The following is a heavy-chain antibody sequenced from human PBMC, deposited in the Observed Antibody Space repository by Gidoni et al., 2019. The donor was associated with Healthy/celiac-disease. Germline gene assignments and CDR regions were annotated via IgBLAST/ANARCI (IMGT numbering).Heavy chain of an antibody. Sequence: QVQLVQSGAEGKKPGASVKVSCKASGYAFTRYGSSWVRQAPGQGLEWMGWISAYNGNTNYAQKLQGRVTMTTDTSTSTAYMELRSLRSDDTAVYYCARDLNYYDSSGYYMSSGYWGQGTLVTVSS. V-gene: IGHV1-18*04. CDR3: ARDLNYYDSSGYYMSSGY. J-gene: IGHJ4*02. CDR2: ISAYNGNT. D-gene: IGHD3-22*01. CDR1: GYAFTRYG.